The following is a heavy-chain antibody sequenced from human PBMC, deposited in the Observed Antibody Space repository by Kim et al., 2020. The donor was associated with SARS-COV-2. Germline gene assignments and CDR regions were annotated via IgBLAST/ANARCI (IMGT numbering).Heavy chain of an antibody. CDR2: INTNTGNP. J-gene: IGHJ3*02. Sequence: ASVKVSCKASGYTFTSYAMNWVRQAPGQGLEWMGWINTNTGNPTYAQGFTGRFVFSLDTSVSTAYLQISSLKAEDTAVYYCARDWITISSHAFDIWGQGTMVTVSS. V-gene: IGHV7-4-1*02. D-gene: IGHD3-9*01. CDR1: GYTFTSYA. CDR3: ARDWITISSHAFDI.